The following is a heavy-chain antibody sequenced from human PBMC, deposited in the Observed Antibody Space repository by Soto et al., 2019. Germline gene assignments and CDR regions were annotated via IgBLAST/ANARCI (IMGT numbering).Heavy chain of an antibody. CDR1: GFTFSGSA. CDR2: IRSKANSYAT. V-gene: IGHV3-73*01. Sequence: GGSLRLSCAASGFTFSGSAMHWVRQASGKGLEWVGRIRSKANSYATAYAASVKGRFTISRDDSKNTAYLQMNSLKTEDTAVYYCTKTLDYSYGMDVWGQGTTVTVSS. CDR3: TKTLDYSYGMDV. J-gene: IGHJ6*02.